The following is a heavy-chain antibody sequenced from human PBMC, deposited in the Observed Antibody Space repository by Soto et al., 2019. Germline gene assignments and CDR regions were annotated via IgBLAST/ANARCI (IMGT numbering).Heavy chain of an antibody. V-gene: IGHV3-23*04. CDR2: ISDTGAST. J-gene: IGHJ4*02. D-gene: IGHD6-19*01. CDR3: AKGRGSGWAWYFDN. CDR1: GFTFKESA. Sequence: EVRLVEAGGGLKQPGGSLRLSCAASGFTFKESAMNWVRPAPGKGLEWVASISDTGASTWYAESVRGRLSISRDNSKNTLYLQMSSLRGEDTAVYYCAKGRGSGWAWYFDNWGQGTLVTVSS.